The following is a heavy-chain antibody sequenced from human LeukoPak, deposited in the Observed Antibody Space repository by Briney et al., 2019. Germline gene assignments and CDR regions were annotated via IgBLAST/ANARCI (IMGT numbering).Heavy chain of an antibody. CDR2: ISSSSSYI. Sequence: GGSLRLSCAASGFTFSSNSMNWVRQAPGKGLEWVSSISSSSSYIYYADSVKGRFTVSRDNAKSSLYLQMNILRAEDTAVYYCARQYCSGGSCLTYFDYWGQGTLVTVSS. CDR1: GFTFSSNS. D-gene: IGHD2-15*01. V-gene: IGHV3-21*01. CDR3: ARQYCSGGSCLTYFDY. J-gene: IGHJ4*02.